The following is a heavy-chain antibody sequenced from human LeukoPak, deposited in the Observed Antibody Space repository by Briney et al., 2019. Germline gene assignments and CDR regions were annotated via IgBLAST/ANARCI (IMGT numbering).Heavy chain of an antibody. CDR2: ITDSGRDT. CDR1: GFTFSTYA. J-gene: IGHJ4*02. CDR3: AKNGDSERWLQPKFVTH. V-gene: IGHV3-23*01. D-gene: IGHD5-24*01. Sequence: GGSLRLSCAASGFTFSTYAMNWVRQAPGKRLEWVSSITDSGRDTYYAGSVKGRITISRDNSRNTLYLQMNSLRAEDTAVYYCAKNGDSERWLQPKFVTHWGQGTLVTVSS.